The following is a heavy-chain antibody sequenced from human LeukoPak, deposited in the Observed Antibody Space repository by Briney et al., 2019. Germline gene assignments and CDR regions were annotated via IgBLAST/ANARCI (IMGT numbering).Heavy chain of an antibody. J-gene: IGHJ6*03. CDR3: LTRSLIAVSGNSYMDV. CDR1: GFTIMNSA. Sequence: GGSLRLSCAASGFTIMNSAMNWVRQAPGKGLEWVSAINGTAINTDYADSVKGRFTISRDSSKNTLYLQMNSLRAEDTAVYFCLTRSLIAVSGNSYMDVWGKGTTVSVSS. D-gene: IGHD6-19*01. CDR2: INGTAINT. V-gene: IGHV3-23*01.